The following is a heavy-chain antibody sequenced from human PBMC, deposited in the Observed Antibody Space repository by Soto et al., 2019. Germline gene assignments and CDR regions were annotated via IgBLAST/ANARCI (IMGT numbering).Heavy chain of an antibody. J-gene: IGHJ6*02. CDR2: ISGSGGST. CDR1: GFTFSSYA. D-gene: IGHD6-6*01. V-gene: IGHV3-23*01. Sequence: GGSLRLSCAASGFTFSSYAMSWVRQAPGKGLEWVSAISGSGGSTYYADSVKGRFTISRDNSKNTLYLQMNSLRAEDTAVYYCAKSVQLVLSSSYGMDVSGQGTTVTVSS. CDR3: AKSVQLVLSSSYGMDV.